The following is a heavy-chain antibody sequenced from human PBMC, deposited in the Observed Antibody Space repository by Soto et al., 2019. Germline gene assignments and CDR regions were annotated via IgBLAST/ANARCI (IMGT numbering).Heavy chain of an antibody. CDR2: IKQDGSEK. CDR1: GFTFSSYW. J-gene: IGHJ5*02. D-gene: IGHD1-26*01. Sequence: PGGSLRLSCAASGFTFSSYWMSWVRQAPGKGLEWVANIKQDGSEKYYVDSVKGRFTISRDNAKNSLYLQMNSLRAEDTAVYYCAREFIVGATRRGFRPGWFDPWGQGTMVTVPQ. V-gene: IGHV3-7*05. CDR3: AREFIVGATRRGFRPGWFDP.